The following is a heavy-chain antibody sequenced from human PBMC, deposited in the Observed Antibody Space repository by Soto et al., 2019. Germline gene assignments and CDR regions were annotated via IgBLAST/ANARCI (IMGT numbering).Heavy chain of an antibody. J-gene: IGHJ4*02. Sequence: PGGSLRLSCAASGFTFSSYAMGWVRQGPGKGLEWVAVVSIGGSTHYADSVRGRFTISRDNSKNTLSLQMNSLTAEDTAVYFCAKRRGAGGHFDSCGQGTPVTVSS. V-gene: IGHV3-23*01. CDR1: GFTFSSYA. CDR2: VSIGGST. CDR3: AKRRGAGGHFDS. D-gene: IGHD2-15*01.